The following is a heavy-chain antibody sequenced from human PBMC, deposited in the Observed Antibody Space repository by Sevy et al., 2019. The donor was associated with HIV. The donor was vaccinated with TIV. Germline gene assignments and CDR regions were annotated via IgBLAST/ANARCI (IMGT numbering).Heavy chain of an antibody. Sequence: SETLSLICTVSGGSISTYYWSWIRQPAGKGLEWIGRASNSGTTNYNPSLKSRVTMSVDTSKNQISLKVNSVTAADTAVYYCARELYYYDSSAYYPRWYYGLDVWGQGTTVTVSS. CDR3: ARELYYYDSSAYYPRWYYGLDV. D-gene: IGHD3-22*01. V-gene: IGHV4-4*07. CDR1: GGSISTYY. CDR2: ASNSGTT. J-gene: IGHJ6*02.